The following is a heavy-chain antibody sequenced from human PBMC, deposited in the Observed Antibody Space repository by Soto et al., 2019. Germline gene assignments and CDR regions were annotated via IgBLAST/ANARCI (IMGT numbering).Heavy chain of an antibody. J-gene: IGHJ4*02. V-gene: IGHV1-18*01. D-gene: IGHD4-17*01. CDR1: GYTFTNFG. Sequence: AASVKVSCKASGYTFTNFGINWVRQAPGLGLEWVGWISPYNGNTQTVEKLQGRVTMTTDTSTSTAYMELRSLRSDDTAVYYCARGRDYGDFYFDYWGQGTLVTVSS. CDR3: ARGRDYGDFYFDY. CDR2: ISPYNGNT.